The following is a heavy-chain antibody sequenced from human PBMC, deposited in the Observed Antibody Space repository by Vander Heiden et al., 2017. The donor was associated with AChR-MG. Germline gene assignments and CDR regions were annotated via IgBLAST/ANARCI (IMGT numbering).Heavy chain of an antibody. CDR3: ARDPLWGSSWYYFDY. J-gene: IGHJ4*02. D-gene: IGHD6-13*01. V-gene: IGHV6-1*01. Sequence: QVQLQQSGSGLVKLSSTVALTRAIPGHSVSSNPAAWNWIRQSRSGGGEGLGRTEYRSKWYNDYEEAVKSRVTINPDTAKNQFSLQLNTVTPEDTAVDYCARDPLWGSSWYYFDYWGQGTLVTVSS. CDR1: GHSVSSNPAA. CDR2: TEYRSKWYN.